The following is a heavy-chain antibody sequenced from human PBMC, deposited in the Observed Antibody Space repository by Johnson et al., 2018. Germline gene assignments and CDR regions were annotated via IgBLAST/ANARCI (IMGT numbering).Heavy chain of an antibody. CDR1: GFTFSGSA. V-gene: IGHV3-30*18. CDR2: ISYDGSKK. D-gene: IGHD6-6*01. Sequence: QVQLVESGGGVVQPGRSLRLSCAASGFTFSGSAMHWVRQAPGKGLEWVAVISYDGSKKYYADPVRGRFTISRDNSKNTRYLQMNSLRAEDTAVYYCAKGHQQLVRAEYFQHWGQGTLVTVSS. CDR3: AKGHQQLVRAEYFQH. J-gene: IGHJ1*01.